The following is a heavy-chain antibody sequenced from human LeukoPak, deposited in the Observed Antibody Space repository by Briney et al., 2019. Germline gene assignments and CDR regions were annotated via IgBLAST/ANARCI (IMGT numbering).Heavy chain of an antibody. CDR1: GYTFIDYY. V-gene: IGHV1-2*02. Sequence: ASVKVSCKASGYTFIDYYMHWVRQAPGQGLEWMGWINPNSGGTNYAQNFQGRVTLTRDTSVSTAYMELSSLRSDDTAVYYCASARENGDRGRALDCWGQGTPVTVSS. D-gene: IGHD7-27*01. CDR3: ASARENGDRGRALDC. J-gene: IGHJ4*02. CDR2: INPNSGGT.